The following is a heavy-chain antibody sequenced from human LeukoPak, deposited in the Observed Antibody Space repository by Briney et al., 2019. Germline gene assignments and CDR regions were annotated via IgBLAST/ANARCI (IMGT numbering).Heavy chain of an antibody. Sequence: SETLSLTCTVSGGSISSYYWSWIRQPPGKGLEWIGYIYYSGSTNYNPSLKSRVTISVDTSKNQFSLKLSSVTAADTAVYYCARDRSTEIDVWGQGTTVTVSS. J-gene: IGHJ6*02. CDR1: GGSISSYY. V-gene: IGHV4-59*01. CDR3: ARDRSTEIDV. D-gene: IGHD2-21*02. CDR2: IYYSGST.